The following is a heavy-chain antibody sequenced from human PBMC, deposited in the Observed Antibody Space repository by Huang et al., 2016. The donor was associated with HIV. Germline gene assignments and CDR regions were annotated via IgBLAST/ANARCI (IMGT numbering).Heavy chain of an antibody. CDR2: IQYDTYNR. CDR3: AKEGYYDSSGYIPQDYHYIDV. CDR1: GFSFCSYG. J-gene: IGHJ6*03. Sequence: QVQLVESGGGVVQPGGSLRLSCAASGFSFCSYGMNWVRQAPGKGLELVAFIQYDTYNRYDGESVEGRFTISRDNSKNTLYRQMDSLTAEETAVYYCAKEGYYDSSGYIPQDYHYIDVWGKGTTVTVSS. V-gene: IGHV3-30*02. D-gene: IGHD3-22*01.